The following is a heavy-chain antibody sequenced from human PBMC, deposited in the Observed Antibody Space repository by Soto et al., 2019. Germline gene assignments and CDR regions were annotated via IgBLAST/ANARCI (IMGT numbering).Heavy chain of an antibody. CDR3: ARVYGLIDY. CDR1: GFTFSSYE. CDR2: ISSSGSTI. Sequence: PGGSLRLSCAASGFTFSSYEMNWVRQAPGKGLEWVSYISSSGSTIYYADSVKGRFTISRDNAKNSLYLHMNSLRAEDTAVYYCARVYGLIDYCGQGTMVPVYS. V-gene: IGHV3-48*03. D-gene: IGHD2-8*01. J-gene: IGHJ4*02.